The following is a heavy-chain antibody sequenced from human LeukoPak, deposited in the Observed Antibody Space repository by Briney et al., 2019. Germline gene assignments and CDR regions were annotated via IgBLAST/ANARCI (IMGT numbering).Heavy chain of an antibody. D-gene: IGHD3-9*01. V-gene: IGHV3-48*04. CDR3: AREYYGVIFSRYLDV. CDR1: GFTFSSYW. CDR2: ISISSSNI. J-gene: IGHJ6*04. Sequence: PGGSLRLSCAASGFTFSSYWISWVRQAPGKGLEWIAYISISSSNIHYADSVRGRFTISRDNANNSLYLQLSSPRVEDTAVYYCAREYYGVIFSRYLDVWGKGTTVTVSS.